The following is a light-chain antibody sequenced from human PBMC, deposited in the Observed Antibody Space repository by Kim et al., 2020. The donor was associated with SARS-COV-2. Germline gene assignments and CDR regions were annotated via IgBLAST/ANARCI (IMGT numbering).Light chain of an antibody. CDR3: QHYDKPPPT. V-gene: IGKV3-20*01. Sequence: SPGEQTAPPCRTSRPVTSIYLGWYQQKPGQPPRLLISGASTRATGIPDRFSGSGSGTDFTLTISSLEPEDFAVYYCQHYDKPPPTFGEGTKVDIK. CDR1: RPVTSIY. J-gene: IGKJ4*01. CDR2: GAS.